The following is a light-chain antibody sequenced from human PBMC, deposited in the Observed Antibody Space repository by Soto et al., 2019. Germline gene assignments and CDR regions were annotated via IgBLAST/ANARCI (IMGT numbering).Light chain of an antibody. V-gene: IGKV1-5*01. J-gene: IGKJ1*01. CDR2: DAS. Sequence: DIQMTQSPSTLSGSVGDRVTITCRTSQNINAWLAWYQQRPGQAPKLLIYDASTVQSGVPSRFSGSGSGTEFTLTISSLQPDDFATYYCQHYDTYRATFGLGTKVDI. CDR1: QNINAW. CDR3: QHYDTYRAT.